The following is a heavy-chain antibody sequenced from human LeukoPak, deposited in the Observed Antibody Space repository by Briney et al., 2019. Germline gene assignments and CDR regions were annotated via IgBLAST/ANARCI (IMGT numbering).Heavy chain of an antibody. D-gene: IGHD5-24*01. Sequence: PSETLSLTCAVYGGSFSGYYWSWIRQPPGKGLEWIGYIYYSGSTNYNPSLKSRVTISVDTSKNQFSQKLSSVTAADTAVYYCARDQNRGDFDYWGQGTLVTVSS. J-gene: IGHJ4*02. V-gene: IGHV4-59*01. CDR2: IYYSGST. CDR3: ARDQNRGDFDY. CDR1: GGSFSGYY.